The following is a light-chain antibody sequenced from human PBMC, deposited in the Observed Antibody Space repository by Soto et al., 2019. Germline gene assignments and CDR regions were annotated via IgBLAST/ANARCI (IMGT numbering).Light chain of an antibody. Sequence: DIQLTQSPSFLSASVGDRVTITCRASQGINSYLAWYQRKPGEAPNLLIYGASTVQSGVPSRFSGSGSGTEFPLTIRSLQPEDFATYYCQQLKSYPITFGQGTRLEIK. J-gene: IGKJ5*01. V-gene: IGKV1-9*01. CDR3: QQLKSYPIT. CDR1: QGINSY. CDR2: GAS.